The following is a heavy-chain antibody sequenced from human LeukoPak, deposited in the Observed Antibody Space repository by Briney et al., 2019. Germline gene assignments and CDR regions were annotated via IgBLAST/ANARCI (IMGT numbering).Heavy chain of an antibody. Sequence: GGSLRLSCAASGFTLDDYTMHWVRQAPGKGLEWVSLISWDGGSTYYADSVKGRFTISRDNSKNSPYLQMNSLRTEDTALYYCAKDMGRDGYNSYYFDYWGQGTLVTVSS. D-gene: IGHD5-24*01. J-gene: IGHJ4*02. CDR3: AKDMGRDGYNSYYFDY. V-gene: IGHV3-43*01. CDR2: ISWDGGST. CDR1: GFTLDDYT.